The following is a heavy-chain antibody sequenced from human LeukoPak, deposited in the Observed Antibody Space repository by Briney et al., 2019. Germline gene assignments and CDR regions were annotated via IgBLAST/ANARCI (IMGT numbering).Heavy chain of an antibody. Sequence: SETLSLTCGVSGGSMSDYYWSWLRQPAGKGLEWIGRASSTGSTDCNPSLKSRVTMLVDTSKNQLSLKLTSVTAADTAVYYCARASYCRGGNCHNLAWFGPWGQGAPVTVSS. CDR2: ASSTGST. CDR1: GGSMSDYY. D-gene: IGHD2-15*01. J-gene: IGHJ5*02. CDR3: ARASYCRGGNCHNLAWFGP. V-gene: IGHV4-4*07.